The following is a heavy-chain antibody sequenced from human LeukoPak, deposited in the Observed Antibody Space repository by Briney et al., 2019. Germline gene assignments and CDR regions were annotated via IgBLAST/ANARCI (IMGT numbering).Heavy chain of an antibody. CDR3: ASILLWFVYDY. CDR1: GYTFTSYY. D-gene: IGHD3-10*01. V-gene: IGHV1-46*01. CDR2: INPSDGNT. J-gene: IGHJ4*02. Sequence: ASVKVSCKASGYTFTSYYMHWVRQAPGQGLEWMGIINPSDGNTNYAQKFQGRVSMTRDMSTSTVYMELSGLRSEDTAVYYCASILLWFVYDYWGQGTLVTVSS.